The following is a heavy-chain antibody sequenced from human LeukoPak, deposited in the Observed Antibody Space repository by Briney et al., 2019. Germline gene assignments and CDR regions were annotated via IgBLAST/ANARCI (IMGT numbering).Heavy chain of an antibody. J-gene: IGHJ6*03. CDR2: IRYDGTNK. CDR3: AKDPSAMGKPYYYYYMDV. D-gene: IGHD2-2*01. Sequence: GGSLRLSCAGSGFTFSSYGMHWVRQAPGKGLEWVAFIRYDGTNKYYADSVKGRFTISGDNSENTLYLQMNSLRAEDTAVYHCAKDPSAMGKPYYYYYMDVWGKGTTVTVSS. CDR1: GFTFSSYG. V-gene: IGHV3-30*02.